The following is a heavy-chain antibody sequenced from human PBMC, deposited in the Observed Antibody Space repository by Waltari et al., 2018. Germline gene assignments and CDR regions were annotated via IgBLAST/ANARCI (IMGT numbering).Heavy chain of an antibody. V-gene: IGHV3-74*01. D-gene: IGHD3-22*01. CDR3: ANHRPGGYGMEV. Sequence: EVQLVESGGGLVKPGGSLRLSCVASEFTCRNSWMHWVSQAPGKGLVWVSGIDESGSKTRYADSVKGRFTISRDNAKNTLYLQMNSLRVEETAVYYCANHRPGGYGMEVWGQGTTVTVSS. CDR1: EFTCRNSW. CDR2: IDESGSKT. J-gene: IGHJ6*01.